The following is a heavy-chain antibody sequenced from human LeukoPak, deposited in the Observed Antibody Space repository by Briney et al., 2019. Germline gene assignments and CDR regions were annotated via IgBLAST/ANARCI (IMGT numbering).Heavy chain of an antibody. J-gene: IGHJ6*03. V-gene: IGHV3-30*18. CDR2: ISYDGNKK. CDR1: GFAFSSYG. Sequence: PGGSLRLSCVASGFAFSSYGMYWVRQAPGKGLEWVAVISYDGNKKYYADSVKGRFTISRDNSKNTLYLQMNSLRAEDTAVYYCAKGLGSLVAGGMDVWGKGTTVTVSS. D-gene: IGHD3-10*01. CDR3: AKGLGSLVAGGMDV.